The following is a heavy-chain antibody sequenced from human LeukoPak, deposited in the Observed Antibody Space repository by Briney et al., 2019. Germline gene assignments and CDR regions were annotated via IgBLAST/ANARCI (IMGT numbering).Heavy chain of an antibody. CDR2: ISSSGSST. V-gene: IGHV3-48*04. CDR1: GFTFSSYS. D-gene: IGHD6-19*01. J-gene: IGHJ4*02. CDR3: VGEMDSGWYPY. Sequence: GGSLRLSCAASGFTFSSYSMNWVRQAPGKGLQWLAYISSSGSSTYYADSVQGRFTISRDNAKNSLYLHMNSLRVDDTAVYYCVGEMDSGWYPYWGPGTLVTVSS.